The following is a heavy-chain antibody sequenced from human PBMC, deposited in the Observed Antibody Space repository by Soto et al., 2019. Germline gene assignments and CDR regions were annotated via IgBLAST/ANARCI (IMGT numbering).Heavy chain of an antibody. J-gene: IGHJ5*02. V-gene: IGHV3-21*04. CDR1: GFTFSSYS. CDR2: ISSSSSYI. CDR3: AKESGSRKRGTNNWFDP. Sequence: EVQLVESGGGLVKPGGSLRLSCAASGFTFSSYSMNWVRQAPGKGLEWVSSISSSSSYIYYADSVKGRFTISRDNAKNSLYLQMNSLRAEDTAVYYCAKESGSRKRGTNNWFDPWGQGTLVTVSS. D-gene: IGHD1-26*01.